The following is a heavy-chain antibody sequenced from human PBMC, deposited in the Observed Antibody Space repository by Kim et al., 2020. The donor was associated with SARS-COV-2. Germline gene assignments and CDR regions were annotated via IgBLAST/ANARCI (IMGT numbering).Heavy chain of an antibody. J-gene: IGHJ6*02. Sequence: SETLSLTCTVSGGSISSGGYYWSWIRQHPGKGLEWIGYIYYSGSTYYNPSLKRRVTISVDTSKNQFSLKLSSVTAADTAVYYCARDSLKNPVPLGYYYYCGMDVWGQGTTVTVSS. V-gene: IGHV4-31*03. CDR2: IYYSGST. CDR1: GGSISSGGYY. CDR3: ARDSLKNPVPLGYYYYCGMDV.